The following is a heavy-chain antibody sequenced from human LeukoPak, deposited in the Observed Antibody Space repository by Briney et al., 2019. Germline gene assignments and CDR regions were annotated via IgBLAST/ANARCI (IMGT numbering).Heavy chain of an antibody. V-gene: IGHV1-2*02. D-gene: IGHD3-10*01. Sequence: GASVKVSCKASGYSFTDYYMHWVRQAPGQGLEWMGWINPNSGGTNYAQKFQGRVTMTRDTSINTVYMELSRLTSDDTAVYYCASESGLRGSGSYDYWGQGTLVTVSS. CDR1: GYSFTDYY. CDR2: INPNSGGT. J-gene: IGHJ4*02. CDR3: ASESGLRGSGSYDY.